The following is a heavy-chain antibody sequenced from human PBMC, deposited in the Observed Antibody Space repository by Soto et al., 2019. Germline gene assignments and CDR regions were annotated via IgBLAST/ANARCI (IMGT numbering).Heavy chain of an antibody. V-gene: IGHV3-48*02. D-gene: IGHD2-21*02. CDR3: VRDHDFAFDT. CDR1: GFTFRDNP. CDR2: IRSDGTTI. J-gene: IGHJ4*02. Sequence: PGGSQRLSSRASGFTFRDNPRNWVRLAPGKGLEWVSHIRSDGTTIYYADSVKGRFTISRDNAKNSLYLHMNSLRDEDTAIYYCVRDHDFAFDTWGQGTLVTVSS.